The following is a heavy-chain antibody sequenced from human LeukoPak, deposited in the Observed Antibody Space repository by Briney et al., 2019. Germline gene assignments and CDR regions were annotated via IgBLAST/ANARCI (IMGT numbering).Heavy chain of an antibody. D-gene: IGHD6-19*01. J-gene: IGHJ3*02. CDR1: GGTFSSYA. CDR2: IIAIFDTG. CDR3: ARSKVADTWTDAFDI. Sequence: GASVKVSCKASGGTFSSYAISWVRQAPGQGLEWMGGIIAIFDTGNYAQKFQGRVTITADESTSTAYMELSSLRSGDTAVYYCARSKVADTWTDAFDIWGQGTMVTVSS. V-gene: IGHV1-69*13.